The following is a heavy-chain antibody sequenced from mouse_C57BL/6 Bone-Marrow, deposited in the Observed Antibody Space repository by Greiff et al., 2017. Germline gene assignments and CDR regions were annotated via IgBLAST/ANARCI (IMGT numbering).Heavy chain of an antibody. D-gene: IGHD1-1*01. V-gene: IGHV3-6*01. J-gene: IGHJ1*03. Sequence: EVQRVESGPGLVKPSQSLSLTCSVTGYSITSGYYWNWIRQFPGNKLEWMGYISYDGSNNYNPSLKNRISITRDPSKNQFFLKLNSVTTEDTATYYCAWIYYCGSRYFDVWGTGTTVTVSS. CDR3: AWIYYCGSRYFDV. CDR2: ISYDGSN. CDR1: GYSITSGYY.